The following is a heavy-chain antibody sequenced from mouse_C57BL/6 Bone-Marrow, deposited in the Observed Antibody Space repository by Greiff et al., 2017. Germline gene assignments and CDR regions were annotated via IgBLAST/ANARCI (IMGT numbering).Heavy chain of an antibody. Sequence: QVQLQQSGAELVKPGASVKISCKASGYSFTSYWITWVKQRPGQGLEWIGDIYPGSGSTNYNEKFKSKATLTVDTSSSTAYMQLSRLTSEDSAVYYGARPYYSNYGYCEVWGTGTTVTVSS. D-gene: IGHD2-5*01. J-gene: IGHJ1*03. CDR2: IYPGSGST. CDR1: GYSFTSYW. V-gene: IGHV1-55*01. CDR3: ARPYYSNYGYCEV.